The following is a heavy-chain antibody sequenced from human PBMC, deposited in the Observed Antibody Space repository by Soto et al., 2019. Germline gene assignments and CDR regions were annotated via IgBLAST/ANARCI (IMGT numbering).Heavy chain of an antibody. Sequence: AQLVESGGGLVQPGGSLRLSCVASGFTFTNYWMHWVRQTAGKRLEWLADIRQDGGDQAYVDSVRSRFTISRDNAKNSLYLQMSSLTAADTAVYFCVRGARGKDSTWGRGTLVTVSS. V-gene: IGHV3-7*01. D-gene: IGHD5-18*01. CDR1: GFTFTNYW. J-gene: IGHJ1*01. CDR3: VRGARGKDST. CDR2: IRQDGGDQ.